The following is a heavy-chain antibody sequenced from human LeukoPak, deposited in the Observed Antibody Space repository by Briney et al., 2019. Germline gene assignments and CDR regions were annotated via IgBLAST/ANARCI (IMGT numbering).Heavy chain of an antibody. CDR3: ARDPYYYDSSGYTLGAFDI. V-gene: IGHV1-46*01. J-gene: IGHJ3*02. CDR1: GYTFTSHF. CDR2: INPRGGST. D-gene: IGHD3-22*01. Sequence: VASVKVSCKASGYTFTSHFMHWVRQAPGQGLEWMGIINPRGGSTSYTQKFQGRVTMTRDTSISTAYMELSRLRSDDTAVYYCARDPYYYDSSGYTLGAFDIWGQGTMVTVSS.